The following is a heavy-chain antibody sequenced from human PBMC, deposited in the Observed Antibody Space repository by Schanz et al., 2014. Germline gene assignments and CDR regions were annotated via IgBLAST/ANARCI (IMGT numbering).Heavy chain of an antibody. CDR3: ARDGNYYGSRNYYKTPYYFDY. V-gene: IGHV3-33*01. D-gene: IGHD3-10*01. CDR2: MSYDGSIK. J-gene: IGHJ4*02. Sequence: QVQLVESGGGVVQPGRSLRLSCAASGFTFSSYGMHWVRQAPGKGLEWVAAMSYDGSIKYYGDSVKGRFTISRDISKTTLHLQVTSLRAEDTAIYYCARDGNYYGSRNYYKTPYYFDYWGQGTLVTVSS. CDR1: GFTFSSYG.